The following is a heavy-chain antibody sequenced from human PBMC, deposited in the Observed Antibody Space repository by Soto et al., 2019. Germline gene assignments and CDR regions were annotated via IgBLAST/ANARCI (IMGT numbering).Heavy chain of an antibody. CDR1: GSTFSSYT. J-gene: IGHJ4*02. Sequence: GGSLRLSCAASGSTFSSYTMHWVRQAPGEGLEWVAVISYDGNNKFYADSVKGRFTISRDSSSQTLYLQMNSLRPDDTAMYYCARDGVSSTDYTWNYGTYFDYWGPGALVTV. D-gene: IGHD1-1*01. CDR3: ARDGVSSTDYTWNYGTYFDY. CDR2: ISYDGNNK. V-gene: IGHV3-30*03.